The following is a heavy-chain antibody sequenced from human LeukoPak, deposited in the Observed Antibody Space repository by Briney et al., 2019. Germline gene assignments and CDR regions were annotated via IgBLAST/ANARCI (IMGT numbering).Heavy chain of an antibody. J-gene: IGHJ6*02. V-gene: IGHV3-64D*09. CDR3: VKYPIAVAGNPYYYYGMDV. CDR1: GFTFSNYA. D-gene: IGHD6-19*01. CDR2: ISSNGGST. Sequence: PGGSLRLSCAASGFTFSNYAMHWVRQAPGKGLEYVSAISSNGGSTYYADSVKGRFTISRDNSKNTLYLQMSSLRAEDTAVYYCVKYPIAVAGNPYYYYGMDVWGQGTTVTVSS.